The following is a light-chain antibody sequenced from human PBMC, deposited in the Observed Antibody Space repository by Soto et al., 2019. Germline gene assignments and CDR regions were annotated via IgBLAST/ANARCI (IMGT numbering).Light chain of an antibody. CDR3: AAGDGSLNVYV. CDR1: SSSIGSNS. Sequence: QSVLTQPPSASGTPGQRVTISCSGSSSSIGSNSVNWYQQLPRTAPKVLIYTNNQRPSGVPDRFSGSKSGTSASLAISGLQSEDEADYYCAAGDGSLNVYVFGTGTKLTVL. J-gene: IGLJ1*01. V-gene: IGLV1-44*01. CDR2: TNN.